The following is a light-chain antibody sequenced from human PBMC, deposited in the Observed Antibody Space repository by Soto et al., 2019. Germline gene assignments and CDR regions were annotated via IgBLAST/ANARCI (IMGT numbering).Light chain of an antibody. J-gene: IGKJ1*01. Sequence: DIVMTQSPDYLAVSLGDRATINCKSSQRVLYSSSNKNYLACYQQKPGQPPKLLIYWASTRESGVPDRFSGSGSGTDFTLTISSLQAEDVAVYYCQQYCSSPWTFGQGTKVEIK. CDR3: QQYCSSPWT. CDR1: QRVLYSSSNKNY. V-gene: IGKV4-1*01. CDR2: WAS.